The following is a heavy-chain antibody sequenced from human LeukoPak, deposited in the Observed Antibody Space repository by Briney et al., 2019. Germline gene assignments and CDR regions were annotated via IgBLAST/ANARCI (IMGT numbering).Heavy chain of an antibody. CDR1: GGSISSSSYY. CDR2: IYYSGSA. Sequence: SETLSLTCTVSGGSISSSSYYWVWIRQLPGKGPEWVGNIYYSGSAYYNPSLRSRLTISIDTSKNQSSLNLNSVTAADTAVYYCARRHSGSSLVDYWGQGTLVTVSS. D-gene: IGHD1-26*01. J-gene: IGHJ4*02. V-gene: IGHV4-39*01. CDR3: ARRHSGSSLVDY.